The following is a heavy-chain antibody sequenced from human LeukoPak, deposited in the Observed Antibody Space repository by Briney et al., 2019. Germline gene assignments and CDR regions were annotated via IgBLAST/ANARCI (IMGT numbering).Heavy chain of an antibody. D-gene: IGHD1-26*01. CDR1: GGSISSNSYY. V-gene: IGHV4-39*01. CDR2: IYYSGST. CDR3: ARRGVGPTRLYYFDY. J-gene: IGHJ4*02. Sequence: KSSETLSLTCTVSGGSISSNSYYWGWIRQPPGKGLEWIGTIYYSGSTYYNPSLKSRVTISVDTSKKQFSLKLSSVTAADTAVYYCARRGVGPTRLYYFDYWGQGTLVTVSS.